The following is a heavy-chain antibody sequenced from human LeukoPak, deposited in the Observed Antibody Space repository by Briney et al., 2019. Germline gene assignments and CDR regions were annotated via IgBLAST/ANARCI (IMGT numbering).Heavy chain of an antibody. CDR1: GYTFTSYD. CDR2: MNPNSGNT. V-gene: IGHV1-8*01. J-gene: IGHJ4*02. Sequence: ASVKVSCKASGYTFTSYDINWVRQATGQGLEWMGWMNPNSGNTGYAQKFQGRVTMTRNTSTSTAYMELSSLRSEDTAVYYCARGERRSSTEALGYWGQGTLVTVSS. D-gene: IGHD6-13*01. CDR3: ARGERRSSTEALGY.